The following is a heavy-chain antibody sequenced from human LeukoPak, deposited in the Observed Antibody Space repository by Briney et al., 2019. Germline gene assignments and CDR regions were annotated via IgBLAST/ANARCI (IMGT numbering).Heavy chain of an antibody. D-gene: IGHD5-18*01. V-gene: IGHV4-34*01. CDR1: GGSFSGYY. CDR2: INHSGST. J-gene: IGHJ4*02. CDR3: ARGRQLWSIYYFDY. Sequence: SETLSLTCAVYGGSFSGYYWSWIRQPPGKGLEWIGGINHSGSTNYNPSLKSRVTISVDTSKNQFSLKLSSVTAADTAVYYCARGRQLWSIYYFDYWGQGTLVTVSS.